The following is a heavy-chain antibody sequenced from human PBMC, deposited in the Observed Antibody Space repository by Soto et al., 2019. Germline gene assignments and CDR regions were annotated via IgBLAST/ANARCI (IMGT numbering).Heavy chain of an antibody. CDR3: AAYCVSGGSYFRAFDI. J-gene: IGHJ3*02. CDR1: GIIFSKYA. V-gene: IGHV3-23*01. D-gene: IGHD2-15*01. Sequence: GSLRLSCEASGIIFSKYAMSWVRQAPGKGLEWVSTVSGSGGTTHYPDSVKGRFTISRDNSKNTLYLQINSLRDGDTAVYYCAAYCVSGGSYFRAFDIWGQGTMVTVSS. CDR2: VSGSGGTT.